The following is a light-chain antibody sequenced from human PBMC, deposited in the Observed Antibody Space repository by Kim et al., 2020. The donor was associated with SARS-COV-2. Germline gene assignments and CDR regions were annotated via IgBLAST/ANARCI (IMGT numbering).Light chain of an antibody. J-gene: IGLJ3*02. CDR1: SSDVGGYRY. CDR3: FSYAVSYTFGV. CDR2: YVT. V-gene: IGLV2-11*01. Sequence: QFALTQPRSVSGSPGQSVTIPCTGTSSDVGGYRYVSWYQQHPGRAPKHIIYYVTKRPAGVPDRFSGSKSGNTASLTISGHQAEDEADYYCFSYAVSYTFGVFGGGTQLTVL.